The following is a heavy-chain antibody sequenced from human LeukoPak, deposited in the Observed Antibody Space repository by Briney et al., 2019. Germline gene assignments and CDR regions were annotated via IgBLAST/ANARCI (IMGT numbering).Heavy chain of an antibody. V-gene: IGHV3-21*01. CDR1: GFTFSSYS. CDR2: ISSSSSYI. D-gene: IGHD6-19*01. J-gene: IGHJ4*02. Sequence: GGSLRLSCAASGFTFSSYSMNWVRQAPGKGLEWVSSISSSSSYIYYADSVKDRFTISSNNANNSLYLQMNSLRAEDTAVYYCARASGVAAVDYWGQGTLVTVSS. CDR3: ARASGVAAVDY.